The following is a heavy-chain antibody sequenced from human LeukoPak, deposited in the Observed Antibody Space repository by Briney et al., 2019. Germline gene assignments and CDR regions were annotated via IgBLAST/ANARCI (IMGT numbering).Heavy chain of an antibody. Sequence: ASVKVSCKAFGYTFTGYWMHWVRQATGQGLEWMGWMNPNSGNTGYAQKFQGRVTMTRNTSISTAYMELSSLRSEDTAVYYCARGGAGLLWFGELLNGPIGWFDPWGQGTLVTVSS. D-gene: IGHD3-10*01. CDR2: MNPNSGNT. CDR3: ARGGAGLLWFGELLNGPIGWFDP. J-gene: IGHJ5*02. V-gene: IGHV1-8*02. CDR1: GYTFTGYW.